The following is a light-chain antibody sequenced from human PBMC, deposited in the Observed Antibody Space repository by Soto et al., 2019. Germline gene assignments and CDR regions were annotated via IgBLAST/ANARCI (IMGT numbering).Light chain of an antibody. CDR1: SSDVGGYNY. J-gene: IGLJ1*01. CDR2: DVT. Sequence: QSLLTQPASVSGSPGQSITISCTGTSSDVGGYNYVSWYQHHPGKAPKLIIYDVTNRPSGVSNPFSGSKSGNTASLTISGLQPEDEADYYWSSSTTSNSRQIVFVTGTKVTVL. V-gene: IGLV2-14*03. CDR3: SSSTTSNSRQIV.